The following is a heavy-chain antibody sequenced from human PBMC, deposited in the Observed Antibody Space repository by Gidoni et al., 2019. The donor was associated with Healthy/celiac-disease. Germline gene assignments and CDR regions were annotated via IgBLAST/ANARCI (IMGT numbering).Heavy chain of an antibody. CDR1: GGSISSSRYY. CDR3: ARGMDRIAAAGGVDY. J-gene: IGHJ4*02. CDR2: IYYSGST. V-gene: IGHV4-39*01. D-gene: IGHD6-13*01. Sequence: QLQLQESGPGLVKPSETLSLTCTVSGGSISSSRYYWGWIRQPPGKGLEWIGSIYYSGSTYYNPSLKSLVTISVDTSKNQFSLKLSSVTAADTAVYYCARGMDRIAAAGGVDYWGQGTLVTVSS.